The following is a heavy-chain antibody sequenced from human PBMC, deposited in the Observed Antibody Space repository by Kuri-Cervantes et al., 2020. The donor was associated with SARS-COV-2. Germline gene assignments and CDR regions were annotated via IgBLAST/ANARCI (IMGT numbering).Heavy chain of an antibody. D-gene: IGHD3-3*01. CDR2: ISSNGGST. CDR3: AREYDFWRTFDY. Sequence: GESLKISCAASGFTFSSYAMHWVRQAPGKGLEYVSAISSNGGSTYYADSVKGRFTISRDNSKNALYLQMGSLRAEDTAVYYCAREYDFWRTFDYWGQGTLVTVSS. CDR1: GFTFSSYA. J-gene: IGHJ4*02. V-gene: IGHV3-64*02.